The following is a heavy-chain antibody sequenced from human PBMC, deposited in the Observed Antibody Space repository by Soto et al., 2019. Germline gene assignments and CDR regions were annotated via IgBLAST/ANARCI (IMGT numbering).Heavy chain of an antibody. CDR3: AKDQDPHYYGSGSYPNPFDY. J-gene: IGHJ4*02. D-gene: IGHD3-10*01. CDR2: ISGSGGST. CDR1: GFTFSSYA. V-gene: IGHV3-23*01. Sequence: GGSLRLSCAASGFTFSSYAMSWVRQAPGKGLEWVSAISGSGGSTYYADSVKGRFTISRDNSKNTLYLQMNSLRAEDTAVYYCAKDQDPHYYGSGSYPNPFDYWGQGTLVTVSS.